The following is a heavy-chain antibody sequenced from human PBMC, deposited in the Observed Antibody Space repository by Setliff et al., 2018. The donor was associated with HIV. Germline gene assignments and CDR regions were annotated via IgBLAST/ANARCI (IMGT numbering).Heavy chain of an antibody. Sequence: ESLRLSCAASGFTFSSYAMSWVRQPPGKGLEWIGEIYHSGSTNYNPSLKSRVTISVDKSKNQFSLNLSSVTAADTAVYYCARGVAVTAIHAYYYGLDVWGQGTTVTVSS. CDR3: ARGVAVTAIHAYYYGLDV. V-gene: IGHV4-4*02. CDR2: IYHSGST. D-gene: IGHD2-21*02. CDR1: GFTFSSYAM. J-gene: IGHJ6*02.